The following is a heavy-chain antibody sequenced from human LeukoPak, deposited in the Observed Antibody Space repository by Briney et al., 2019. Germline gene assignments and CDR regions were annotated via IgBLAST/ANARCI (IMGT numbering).Heavy chain of an antibody. Sequence: PGGSLRLSCAASGFTFSSYAMHWVRQAPGKGLEWVAVISYDGSNKYYADSVKGRFTISRDNSKNTLYLQMNSLRAEDTAVYYCAKDPSSGYYPTSWYFDYWGQGTLVTVSS. CDR2: ISYDGSNK. V-gene: IGHV3-30*04. CDR1: GFTFSSYA. CDR3: AKDPSSGYYPTSWYFDY. J-gene: IGHJ4*02. D-gene: IGHD3-22*01.